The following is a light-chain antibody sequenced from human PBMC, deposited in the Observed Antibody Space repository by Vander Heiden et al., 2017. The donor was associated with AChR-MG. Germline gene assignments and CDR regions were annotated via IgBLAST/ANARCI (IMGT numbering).Light chain of an antibody. J-gene: IGKJ2*01. Sequence: ELVLTQSPGTLSLSPGGRATLSCRSSQSVSSSYLAWYRQKPGQPPSLLMYSTSRRATGISDRFSGRGSGTDFTLTISRLEPEDFAVYYCQQYGTSPTFGQGTKLEI. V-gene: IGKV3-20*01. CDR2: STS. CDR3: QQYGTSPT. CDR1: QSVSSSY.